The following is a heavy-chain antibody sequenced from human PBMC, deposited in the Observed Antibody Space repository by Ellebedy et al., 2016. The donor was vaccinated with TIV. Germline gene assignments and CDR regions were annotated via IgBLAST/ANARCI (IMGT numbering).Heavy chain of an antibody. Sequence: GESLKISCAASGFTFSTYSMYWVRQAPGKGLVWVSRISNTGGSKTYADSVKGRFTISRDNANNTVDLQMNSLRAEDTAVYYCARDIPQRPNPARFDPWGQGTLVTVSS. D-gene: IGHD1-1*01. V-gene: IGHV3-74*01. CDR1: GFTFSTYS. J-gene: IGHJ5*02. CDR2: ISNTGGSK. CDR3: ARDIPQRPNPARFDP.